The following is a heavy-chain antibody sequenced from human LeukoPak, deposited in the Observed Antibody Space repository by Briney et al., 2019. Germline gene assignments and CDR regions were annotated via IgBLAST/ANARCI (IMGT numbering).Heavy chain of an antibody. CDR3: ARDQGTKVTTVTSLWDY. D-gene: IGHD4-17*01. Sequence: GRSLRLSCAASGFTFSSYGMHWVRQAPGKGLEWVAVIWYDGSNKYYADSVKGRFTISRDNSKNTLYLQMNSLRAEDTAVYYCARDQGTKVTTVTSLWDYWGQGTLVTVSS. CDR1: GFTFSSYG. V-gene: IGHV3-33*01. J-gene: IGHJ4*02. CDR2: IWYDGSNK.